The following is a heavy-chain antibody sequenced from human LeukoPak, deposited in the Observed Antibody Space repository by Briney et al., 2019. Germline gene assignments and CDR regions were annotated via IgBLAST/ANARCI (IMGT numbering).Heavy chain of an antibody. J-gene: IGHJ5*02. CDR2: IYHSGST. D-gene: IGHD3-3*01. V-gene: IGHV4-4*02. CDR3: ARAILDFWSGYYIIPNWFDP. CDR1: GGSISSSNW. Sequence: SGTLSLTCAVSGGSISSSNWWSWVRQPPGKGLEWIGEIYHSGSTNYNPSLKSRVTISVDKSKNQFSLKLSSVTAADTAVYYCARAILDFWSGYYIIPNWFDPWGQGTLVTVSS.